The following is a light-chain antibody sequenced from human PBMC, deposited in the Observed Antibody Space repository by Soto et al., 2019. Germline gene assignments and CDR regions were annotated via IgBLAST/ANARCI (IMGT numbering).Light chain of an antibody. V-gene: IGLV2-14*01. CDR1: SSDVGGYTS. Sequence: QSALTQPPSLSGSPGQSITISCTGTSSDVGGYTSVSWYQQHPGKAPKLVIYEVSDRPSGVSSRFSGSKSGNTASLTISGLQAEDEADYYCSSYTSDSTYVFGTWTKVTVL. CDR2: EVS. CDR3: SSYTSDSTYV. J-gene: IGLJ1*01.